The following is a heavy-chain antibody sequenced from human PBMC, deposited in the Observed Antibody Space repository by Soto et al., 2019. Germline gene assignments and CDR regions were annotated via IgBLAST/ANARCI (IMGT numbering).Heavy chain of an antibody. CDR3: ARQPTTGDTDLWFDP. Sequence: PSETLSLTCTVSGGSISSGGYYWSWIRQHPGKGLEWIGYIYYSGSTYYNPSLASRVTVSVDTSKNQFSLKLSSVTAADTAVYYCARQPTTGDTDLWFDPWGQGTLVTSPQ. D-gene: IGHD2-21*01. CDR1: GGSISSGGYY. CDR2: IYYSGST. V-gene: IGHV4-31*03. J-gene: IGHJ5*02.